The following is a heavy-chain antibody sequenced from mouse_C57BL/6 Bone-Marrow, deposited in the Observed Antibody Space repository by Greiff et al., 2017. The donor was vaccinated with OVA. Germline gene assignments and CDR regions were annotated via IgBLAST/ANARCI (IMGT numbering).Heavy chain of an antibody. D-gene: IGHD1-1*01. CDR3: ARPPYYGSSYWYFDV. V-gene: IGHV5-12*01. J-gene: IGHJ1*03. CDR2: ISNGGGST. CDR1: GFTFSDYY. Sequence: EVQLVESGGGLVQPGGSLKLSCAASGFTFSDYYMYWVRQTPEKRLEWVAYISNGGGSTYYPDTVKGRFTISRDNAKNTLYLQMSRLKSEDTAMYYCARPPYYGSSYWYFDVWGTGTTVTVSS.